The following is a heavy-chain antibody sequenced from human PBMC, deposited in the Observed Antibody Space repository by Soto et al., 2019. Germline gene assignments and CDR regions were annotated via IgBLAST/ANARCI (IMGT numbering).Heavy chain of an antibody. CDR1: GFTFSSYS. CDR2: ISSSSSYI. D-gene: IGHD2-21*02. J-gene: IGHJ4*02. Sequence: EVQLVESGGGLVKPGGSLRLSCAASGFTFSSYSMNWVRQAPGKGLEWVSSISSSSSYIDYADSVKGRFTISRDNAKNTLYLKMNSRRAEDTAVYYCATDPGGCGGDCPSSDYWGQGTLVTVSS. V-gene: IGHV3-21*01. CDR3: ATDPGGCGGDCPSSDY.